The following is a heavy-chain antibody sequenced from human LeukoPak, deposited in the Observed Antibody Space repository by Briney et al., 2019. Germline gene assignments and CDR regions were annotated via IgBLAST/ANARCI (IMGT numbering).Heavy chain of an antibody. D-gene: IGHD3-22*01. CDR1: GFTFSSYG. V-gene: IGHV3-30*18. J-gene: IGHJ5*02. Sequence: QSGGSLRLSCAASGFTFSSYGMHWVRQAPGKGLEWVAVISYDGSNKYYADSVKGRFTISRDNSKNTLYLQMNSLRAEDTAVYYCAKDMSLGYYYDSSVPWFDPWGQGTLVTVSS. CDR3: AKDMSLGYYYDSSVPWFDP. CDR2: ISYDGSNK.